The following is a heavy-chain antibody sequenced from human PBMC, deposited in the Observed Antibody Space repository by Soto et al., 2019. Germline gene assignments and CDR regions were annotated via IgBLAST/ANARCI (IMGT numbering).Heavy chain of an antibody. CDR1: GFTFSSYA. D-gene: IGHD3-3*01. CDR3: AKDHLYDFWSGQDAFDI. CDR2: ISGRGGST. V-gene: IGHV3-23*01. Sequence: GGSLRLSCAASGFTFSSYAMSWVRQAPGKGLEWVSAISGRGGSTYYADSVKGRFTISRDNSKNTLYLQMNSLRAEDTAVYYCAKDHLYDFWSGQDAFDIWGQGTMVTVSS. J-gene: IGHJ3*02.